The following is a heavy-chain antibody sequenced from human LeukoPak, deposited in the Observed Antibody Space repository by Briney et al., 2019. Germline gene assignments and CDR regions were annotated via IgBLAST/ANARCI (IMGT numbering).Heavy chain of an antibody. J-gene: IGHJ4*02. Sequence: GGSLRLSCAASGFTFSSYAMSWVRQAPGKGLEWVSAISGSGGSTYYPDSVKGRFTISRDNSKNTRYLQMNSLRAEDTAVYYCAKSVLRTEQLVNYWGQGTLVTVSS. CDR1: GFTFSSYA. D-gene: IGHD6-13*01. CDR3: AKSVLRTEQLVNY. V-gene: IGHV3-23*01. CDR2: ISGSGGST.